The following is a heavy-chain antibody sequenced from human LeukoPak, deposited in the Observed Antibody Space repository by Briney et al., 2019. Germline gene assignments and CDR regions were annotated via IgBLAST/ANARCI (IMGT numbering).Heavy chain of an antibody. Sequence: GGSLRLSCTASGFSFGDYVMSWVRQAPGKGLEWVGFVRSKAYGGTTEYAASVKGRFTISRDDSKSIAYLQMNSLKTEDTAVYYCTREAPGGDYYDSSGYGTSYWGQGTLVTVSS. D-gene: IGHD3-22*01. CDR2: VRSKAYGGTT. CDR1: GFSFGDYV. J-gene: IGHJ4*02. V-gene: IGHV3-49*04. CDR3: TREAPGGDYYDSSGYGTSY.